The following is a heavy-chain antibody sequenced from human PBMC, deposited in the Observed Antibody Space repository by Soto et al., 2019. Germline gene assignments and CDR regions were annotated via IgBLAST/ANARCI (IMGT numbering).Heavy chain of an antibody. Sequence: GGSLRLSCAASGFTFSSYAMRWVRQAPGKGLEWVAVISYDGSNKYYADSVKGRFTISRDNSKNTLYLQMNSLRAEDTAVYYCRTGIKDYWGQGTLVTVSS. V-gene: IGHV3-30-3*01. CDR3: RTGIKDY. J-gene: IGHJ4*02. CDR1: GFTFSSYA. D-gene: IGHD1-1*01. CDR2: ISYDGSNK.